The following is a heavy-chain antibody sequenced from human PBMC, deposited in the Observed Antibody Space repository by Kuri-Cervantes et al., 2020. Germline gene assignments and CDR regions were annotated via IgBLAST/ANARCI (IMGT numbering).Heavy chain of an antibody. V-gene: IGHV1-69*06. Sequence: SVKVSCKASGGTFSSYAISWVRQAPGQGLEWMGGIIPIFGTANYAQNFQGRVTMTEDTSTDTAYMELSSLRSEDTAVYYCATGLAVGQPLYYFDYWGQGTLVTVSS. CDR3: ATGLAVGQPLYYFDY. CDR1: GGTFSSYA. CDR2: IIPIFGTA. D-gene: IGHD2-21*01. J-gene: IGHJ4*02.